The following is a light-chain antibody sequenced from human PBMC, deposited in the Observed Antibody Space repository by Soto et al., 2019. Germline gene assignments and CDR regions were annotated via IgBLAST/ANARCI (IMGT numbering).Light chain of an antibody. CDR3: QQRTNWLT. Sequence: EIVLTQSPATLSLSPGERATLSCRASQSVTWYLAWYPQKPGQAPRLLIYDATNSATGIPARFSVSGSGTDFNLPISSLEPEDFAVYYCQQRTNWLTFGGGTRVEI. J-gene: IGKJ4*01. CDR1: QSVTWY. CDR2: DAT. V-gene: IGKV3-11*01.